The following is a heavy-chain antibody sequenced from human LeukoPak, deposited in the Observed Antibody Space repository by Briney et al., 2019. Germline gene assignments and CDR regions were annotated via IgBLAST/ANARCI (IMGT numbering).Heavy chain of an antibody. CDR1: GFTFSNAW. V-gene: IGHV3-15*01. Sequence: GGSLILSCATSGFTFSNAWMTWVRQAQGKGLEWVGRIKTKGEGGTVDYAAPVKGRFTISRDDSKNTLYLQMNSLKTEDTAIYYCMSDLDNWGQGTLVTVSS. CDR3: MSDLDN. J-gene: IGHJ4*02. CDR2: IKTKGEGGTV.